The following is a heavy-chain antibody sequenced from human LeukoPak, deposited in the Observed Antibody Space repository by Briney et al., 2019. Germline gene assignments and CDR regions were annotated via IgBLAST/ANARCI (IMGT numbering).Heavy chain of an antibody. D-gene: IGHD5-24*01. CDR2: IYHSGGT. V-gene: IGHV4-38-2*01. CDR3: ARPSRDGYVDAFDI. Sequence: SETLSLTCAVSGYSISSGYYWGWIRQPPGKELEWIGNIYHSGGTYYNPPLKSRVTISVDTSKNQFSLKLTSVTAADTAMYYCARPSRDGYVDAFDIWGQGTMVTVSS. CDR1: GYSISSGYY. J-gene: IGHJ3*02.